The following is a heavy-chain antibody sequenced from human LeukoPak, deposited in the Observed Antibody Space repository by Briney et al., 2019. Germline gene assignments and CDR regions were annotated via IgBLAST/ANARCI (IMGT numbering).Heavy chain of an antibody. Sequence: SETLSLTCTVSGGSIGSTSYYWGWIRQPPGKGLDWIGSVYYSGSTDYNPSLKSRVTISLDTSKNQFSLKLSSVAATDTAVYYCARHPHLLDPFDYWGQGSLVTVSS. CDR2: VYYSGST. D-gene: IGHD1-1*01. CDR3: ARHPHLLDPFDY. CDR1: GGSIGSTSYY. V-gene: IGHV4-39*01. J-gene: IGHJ4*02.